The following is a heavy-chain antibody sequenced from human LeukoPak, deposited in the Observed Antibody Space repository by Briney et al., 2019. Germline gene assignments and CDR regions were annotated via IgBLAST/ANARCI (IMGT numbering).Heavy chain of an antibody. J-gene: IGHJ6*04. CDR2: IYYSGST. CDR1: GGSITSSGFY. V-gene: IGHV4-39*07. Sequence: SETLSLTCSVSGGSITSSGFYWAWIRQPPGKGLEWIGSIYYSGSTYYNPSLKSRVTISVDTSKNQFSLKLSSVTAADTAVYYCARVGDFWSALSSGVDVWGKGTTVTVSS. D-gene: IGHD3-3*01. CDR3: ARVGDFWSALSSGVDV.